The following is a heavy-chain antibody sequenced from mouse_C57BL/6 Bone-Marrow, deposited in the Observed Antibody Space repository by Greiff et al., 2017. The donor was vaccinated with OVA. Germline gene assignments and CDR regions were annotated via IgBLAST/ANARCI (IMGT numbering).Heavy chain of an antibody. CDR1: GYTFTDYY. CDR2: INPNNGGT. V-gene: IGHV1-26*01. Sequence: EVQLQQSGPELVKPGASVKISCKASGYTFTDYYMNWVKQSPGKSLEWIGDINPNNGGTSYNQKFKGKATLTVDKSSSTAYMELSSLTSEDSAVDYCARKRGYYEMDYWGQGTTVTVSA. J-gene: IGHJ4*01. CDR3: ARKRGYYEMDY.